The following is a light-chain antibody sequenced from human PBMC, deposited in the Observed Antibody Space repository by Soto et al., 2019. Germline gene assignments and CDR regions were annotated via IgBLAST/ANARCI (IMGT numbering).Light chain of an antibody. CDR3: SSYTSTNKGV. CDR1: TSDVGGYNY. V-gene: IGLV2-14*03. CDR2: DVS. J-gene: IGLJ2*01. Sequence: QSVLTQPASVSGSPGQSITISCTGNTSDVGGYNYVSWYQQYPGKAPKLMIYDVSNRPSGVSNRFSGSKSGNTASLTISGLQAEDEADYYCSSYTSTNKGVFGGGTKLTVL.